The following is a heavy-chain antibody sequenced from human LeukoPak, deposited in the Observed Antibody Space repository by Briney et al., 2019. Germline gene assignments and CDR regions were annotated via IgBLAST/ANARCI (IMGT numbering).Heavy chain of an antibody. J-gene: IGHJ4*02. CDR2: ISGDGGST. D-gene: IGHD3-16*02. CDR3: GKGRLGELSL. CDR1: GFTFDDYA. V-gene: IGHV3-43*02. Sequence: GGSLSLSCAASGFTFDDYAMHWVRQAPGQGLEWVSLISGDGGSTYYVDSVKGRFTISRDNSTNSLYLQMNSLRTEDTALYYCGKGRLGELSLWGQGTLVTVSS.